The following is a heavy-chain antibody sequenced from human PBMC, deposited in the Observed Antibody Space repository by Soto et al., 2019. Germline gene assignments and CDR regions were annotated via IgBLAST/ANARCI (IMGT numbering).Heavy chain of an antibody. D-gene: IGHD6-6*01. J-gene: IGHJ4*02. V-gene: IGHV4-59*01. CDR2: IYYSGST. CDR3: ARVGGVAARTFDY. CDR1: GGSINDFY. Sequence: ETLSLTCTVSGGSINDFYWSWIRQPPGKGLEWIGYIYYSGSTDYNPSLKGRVTISVDTSKSQFSLKLRSVTAADTAVYYCARVGGVAARTFDYWGQGTLVTVSS.